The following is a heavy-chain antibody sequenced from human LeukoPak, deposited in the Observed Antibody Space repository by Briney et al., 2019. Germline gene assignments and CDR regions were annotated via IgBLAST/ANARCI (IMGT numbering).Heavy chain of an antibody. CDR1: GWSFNDYY. J-gene: IGHJ5*02. Sequence: SETLSLTCAVYGWSFNDYYWNWVRQPPGKGLEWIGEINARGNPNYNPSLKSRVTISVDSSKNQFSLTLTSMIAADTAIYYCARGQVPAARGYNWFDPWGQGTLVTVSS. D-gene: IGHD2-2*01. CDR2: INARGNP. CDR3: ARGQVPAARGYNWFDP. V-gene: IGHV4-34*01.